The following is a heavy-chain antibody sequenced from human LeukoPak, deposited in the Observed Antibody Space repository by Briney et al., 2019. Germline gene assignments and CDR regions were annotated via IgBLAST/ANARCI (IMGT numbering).Heavy chain of an antibody. V-gene: IGHV4-59*01. CDR1: GGSIGSYY. D-gene: IGHD5-12*01. J-gene: IGHJ4*02. CDR2: IHYSGST. Sequence: KPSETLSLTCTVSGGSIGSYYWSWIRQPPGKGLEWIGYIHYSGSTNHNPSLKSRVTISIDTSKNQISLRLTSVTAADTAVYYCARDLGYSEPYWGQGTLVTVSS. CDR3: ARDLGYSEPY.